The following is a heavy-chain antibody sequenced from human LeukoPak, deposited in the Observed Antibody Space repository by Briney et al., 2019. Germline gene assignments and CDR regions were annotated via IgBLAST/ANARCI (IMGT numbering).Heavy chain of an antibody. Sequence: ASVKVSCKASGYTFTSFGISWVRQAPGQGLEWMGWISAYNGNTNYAQKLQGRVTMTTDTSTSTAYMEIRGLRSDDTAVYYCTRDLGVDTTMIFFDYWGQGSLVTVSS. D-gene: IGHD5-18*01. CDR3: TRDLGVDTTMIFFDY. V-gene: IGHV1-18*01. CDR1: GYTFTSFG. J-gene: IGHJ4*02. CDR2: ISAYNGNT.